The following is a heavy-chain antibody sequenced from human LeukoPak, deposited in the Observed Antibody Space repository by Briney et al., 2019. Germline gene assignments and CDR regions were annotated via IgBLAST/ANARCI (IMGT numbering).Heavy chain of an antibody. CDR2: MYYSGTS. CDR1: GASITSYF. CDR3: ARSLGSNYGSFDF. D-gene: IGHD4-11*01. Sequence: PSETLSLTCTVSGASITSYFWSWIRLPPGKGLELIAYMYYSGTSNYNPSLKSRVTVSIDPSKNQFSLKLNSVTAADTAVYYCARSLGSNYGSFDFWGQGTLVTVSS. V-gene: IGHV4-59*01. J-gene: IGHJ4*02.